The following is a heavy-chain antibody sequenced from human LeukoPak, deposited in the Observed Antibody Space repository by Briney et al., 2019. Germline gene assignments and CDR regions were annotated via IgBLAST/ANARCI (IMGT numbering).Heavy chain of an antibody. D-gene: IGHD3-22*01. CDR1: GGSISSSSYY. V-gene: IGHV4-39*01. CDR2: IYYSGST. Sequence: SETLSLTCTVSGGSISSSSYYWGWIRQPPGKGLEWIGSIYYSGSTYYNPSLKSRVTISVDTSKNQFSLKLSSVTAADTAVYYYARHAGGYGYYYFDYWGQGTLVTVSS. CDR3: ARHAGGYGYYYFDY. J-gene: IGHJ4*02.